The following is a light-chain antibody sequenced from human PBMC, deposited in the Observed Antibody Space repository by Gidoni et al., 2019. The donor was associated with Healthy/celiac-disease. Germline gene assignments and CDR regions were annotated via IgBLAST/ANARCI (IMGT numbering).Light chain of an antibody. CDR3: QSYDSSLWV. CDR2: GNS. V-gene: IGLV1-40*01. CDR1: SSNIGAGYD. Sequence: QSVLTQPPSVSGAPGQRVTIPCTGSSSNIGAGYDVHWYQQLPGTAPKLLIYGNSKRPSGVPDRFSGSKSGSSASLAITGLQAEDEADYYCQSYDSSLWVFGGGTKLTVL. J-gene: IGLJ3*02.